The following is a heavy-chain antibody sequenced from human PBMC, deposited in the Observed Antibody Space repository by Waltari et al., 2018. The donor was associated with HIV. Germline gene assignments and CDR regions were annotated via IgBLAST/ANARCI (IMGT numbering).Heavy chain of an antibody. D-gene: IGHD2-2*02. CDR1: GFTFSSYE. J-gene: IGHJ6*02. V-gene: IGHV3-48*03. CDR3: ARVNQVLYYGMDV. Sequence: EMQLVESGGDLVQPGGSLRLSCVASGFTFSSYEMNWVRQVPGQGLEWISYIGSSGTTISYADSVKGRFTFSRDNAKKSLFLQMNSLRVEDTAVYWCARVNQVLYYGMDVWGQGTTVTVSS. CDR2: IGSSGTTI.